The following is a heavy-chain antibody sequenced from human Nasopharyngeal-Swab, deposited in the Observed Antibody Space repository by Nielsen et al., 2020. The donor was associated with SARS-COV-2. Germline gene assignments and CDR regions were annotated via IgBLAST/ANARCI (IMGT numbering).Heavy chain of an antibody. Sequence: SQTLSLTCAISGDRVSTNSASWNWIRQSPSRGLEWLGRTYYRSKWYNEYAPSVKSRITITPETTKNQFSLQLNSVTPEDTAVYYCARGSSFFRAFDVWGQGTMVTVSS. J-gene: IGHJ3*01. D-gene: IGHD3-3*02. CDR3: ARGSSFFRAFDV. CDR2: TYYRSKWYN. V-gene: IGHV6-1*01. CDR1: GDRVSTNSAS.